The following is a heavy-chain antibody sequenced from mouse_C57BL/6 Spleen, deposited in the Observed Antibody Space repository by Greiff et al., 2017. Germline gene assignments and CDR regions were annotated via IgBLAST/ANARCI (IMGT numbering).Heavy chain of an antibody. CDR1: GYAFSSSW. Sequence: VQLQQSGPELVKPGASVKISCKASGYAFSSSWMNWVKQRPGKGLEWVGRIYPGDGDTNYNGKFQGKAPLTADQSSNTAYMQLSSLTSEDSAVYFCARCEYYGSRSLYYFDYWGQGTTLTVSS. J-gene: IGHJ2*01. CDR3: ARCEYYGSRSLYYFDY. D-gene: IGHD1-1*01. V-gene: IGHV1-82*01. CDR2: IYPGDGDT.